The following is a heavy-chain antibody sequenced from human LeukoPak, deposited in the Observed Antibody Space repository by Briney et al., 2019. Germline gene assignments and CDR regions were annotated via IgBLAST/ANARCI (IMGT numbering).Heavy chain of an antibody. CDR2: IYISGTT. V-gene: IGHV4-4*07. CDR1: GGSISNYY. D-gene: IGHD2-8*01. J-gene: IGHJ6*03. Sequence: SETLSLTCTVSGGSISNYYWIWLRQSAGKGLEWIGRIYISGTTNYNPSLKSRVTMSVDRSKNQFSLKLSSVTAADTAVYYCARAGYCNNGVCHFSGSCYSYMDVWGKGTTVSVSS. CDR3: ARAGYCNNGVCHFSGSCYSYMDV.